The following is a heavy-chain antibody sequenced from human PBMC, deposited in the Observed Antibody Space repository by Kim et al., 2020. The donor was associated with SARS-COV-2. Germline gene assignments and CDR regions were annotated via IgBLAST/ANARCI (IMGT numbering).Heavy chain of an antibody. Sequence: GGSLRLSCAASGFTFSNAWMSWVRQAPGKGLEWVGRIKSKTDGGTTDYAAPVKGRFTISRDDSKNTLYLQMNSLKTEDTAVYYCTTLPLENYGDYVFYSLAHDYWGQGTLVTVSS. V-gene: IGHV3-15*01. D-gene: IGHD4-17*01. CDR3: TTLPLENYGDYVFYSLAHDY. CDR1: GFTFSNAW. CDR2: IKSKTDGGTT. J-gene: IGHJ4*02.